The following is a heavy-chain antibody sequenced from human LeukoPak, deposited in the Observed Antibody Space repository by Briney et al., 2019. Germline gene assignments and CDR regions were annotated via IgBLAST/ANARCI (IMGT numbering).Heavy chain of an antibody. D-gene: IGHD3-3*01. V-gene: IGHV4-31*03. J-gene: IGHJ6*02. Sequence: PSQTLSLTCTVSGGSISSGGYYWSWIRQHPGKGLEWIGEINHSGSTNYNPSLKSRVTISVDTSKNQFSLKLSSVTAADTAVYYCAREYYDFWSGYFPKGYYGMDVWGQGTTVTVSS. CDR1: GGSISSGGYY. CDR3: AREYYDFWSGYFPKGYYGMDV. CDR2: INHSGST.